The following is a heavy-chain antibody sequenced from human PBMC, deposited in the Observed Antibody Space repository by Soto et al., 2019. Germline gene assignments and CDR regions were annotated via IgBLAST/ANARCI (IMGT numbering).Heavy chain of an antibody. V-gene: IGHV1-18*01. J-gene: IGHJ5*02. CDR2: ISPDTGNT. Sequence: QVQLVQSGAELRKPGASVKVSCKASGYTFTSTYLTWVRQAPGRGLEWVGWISPDTGNTNYAKKFQGRVTSTTDTSTNTVYMELRSLSPDDTAVYYCARGGGAHYRFDPWGQGTLVTVSS. D-gene: IGHD1-26*01. CDR1: GYTFTSTY. CDR3: ARGGGAHYRFDP.